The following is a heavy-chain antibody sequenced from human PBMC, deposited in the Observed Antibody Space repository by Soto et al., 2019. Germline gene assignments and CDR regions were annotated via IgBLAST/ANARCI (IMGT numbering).Heavy chain of an antibody. Sequence: PRGSLRLSCAASGLPFSIYAMTWVRPAPGKGLEWVSSMSRNGDNTYYADSVKGRFTISRDNSKNTLYLQMNSLRAEDTAIYYCAKDESNSNPLYYFDFWGPGTLVTVSS. CDR1: GLPFSIYA. V-gene: IGHV3-23*01. CDR3: AKDESNSNPLYYFDF. D-gene: IGHD3-22*01. J-gene: IGHJ4*02. CDR2: MSRNGDNT.